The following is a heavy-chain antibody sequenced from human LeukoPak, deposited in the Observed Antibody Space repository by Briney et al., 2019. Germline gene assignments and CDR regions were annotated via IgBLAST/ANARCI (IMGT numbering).Heavy chain of an antibody. Sequence: ASVKVSFKASGYTFTSYYMHWVRQAPGQGLEWMGIINPSGGSTSYAQKFQGRVTMTRDTSTSSVYMELSSLRSEDTAVYYCASGYCSSTSCYEPPRYWGQGTLVTVSS. J-gene: IGHJ4*02. V-gene: IGHV1-46*01. CDR3: ASGYCSSTSCYEPPRY. CDR1: GYTFTSYY. CDR2: INPSGGST. D-gene: IGHD2-2*01.